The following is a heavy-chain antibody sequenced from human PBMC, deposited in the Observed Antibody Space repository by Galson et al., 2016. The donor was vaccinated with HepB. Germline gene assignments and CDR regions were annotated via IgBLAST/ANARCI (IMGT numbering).Heavy chain of an antibody. CDR3: ATLVIPNWGGDDY. J-gene: IGHJ4*02. CDR2: SNPNSGAT. D-gene: IGHD7-27*01. CDR1: GYSFTAYY. Sequence: SVKVSCKASGYSFTAYYIHWVRQAPGQGLEWMGRSNPNSGATDYAQKFQGRVTMTTNTSITTAYLELNSLKSDDTAVYYCATLVIPNWGGDDYWGQGTLVTVSS. V-gene: IGHV1-2*06.